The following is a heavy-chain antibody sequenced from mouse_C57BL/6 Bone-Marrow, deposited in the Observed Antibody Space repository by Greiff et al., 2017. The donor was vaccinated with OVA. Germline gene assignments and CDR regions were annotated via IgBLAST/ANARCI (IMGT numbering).Heavy chain of an antibody. Sequence: EVQLVESGPGLVKPSQSLSLTCSVTGYSITSGYYWNWIRQFPGNKLEWMGYISYDGSNNYNPSLKNRISITRDTSKNQFFLKLNSVTTEDTATYYCARGKLSWFAYWGQGTLVTVSA. CDR2: ISYDGSN. CDR3: ARGKLSWFAY. CDR1: GYSITSGYY. J-gene: IGHJ3*01. V-gene: IGHV3-6*01.